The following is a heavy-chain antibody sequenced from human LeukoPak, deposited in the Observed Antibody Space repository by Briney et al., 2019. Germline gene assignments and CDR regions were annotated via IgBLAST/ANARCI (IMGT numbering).Heavy chain of an antibody. J-gene: IGHJ6*03. CDR2: INTNTGNP. D-gene: IGHD6-13*01. V-gene: IGHV7-4-1*02. Sequence: ASVKVSCKASGYTFTGYYIHWVRQAPGQGLEWMGWINTNTGNPTYAQGFTGRFVFSLDTSVSTAYLQISSLKAEDTAVYYCAREIAAAGTRFSYYYMDVWGKGTTVTVSS. CDR1: GYTFTGYY. CDR3: AREIAAAGTRFSYYYMDV.